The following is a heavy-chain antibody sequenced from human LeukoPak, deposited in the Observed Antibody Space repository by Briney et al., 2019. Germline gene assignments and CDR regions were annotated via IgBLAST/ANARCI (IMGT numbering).Heavy chain of an antibody. CDR3: ARGVGSSWKLCDY. V-gene: IGHV3-21*01. D-gene: IGHD6-13*01. J-gene: IGHJ4*02. Sequence: GSLRLSCAASGFTFSSYSMNWVRQAPGKGLEWVSSISSSSSYIYYADSVKGRFTISRDNAKNSLYLQMNSLRAEDTAVYYCARGVGSSWKLCDYWGQGTLVTVSS. CDR2: ISSSSSYI. CDR1: GFTFSSYS.